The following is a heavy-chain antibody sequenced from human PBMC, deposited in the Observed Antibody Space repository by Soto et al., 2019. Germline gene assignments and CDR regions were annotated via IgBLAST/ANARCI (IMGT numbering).Heavy chain of an antibody. CDR2: IYPSGST. Sequence: QVQLQESGPGLVKPSGTLSLTCAVSSGSISSSNWWSRVRQPPGKGLAWIGEIYPSGSTNYNPSLKRRVTISVDKSKNQFSLKLSSVTASDTAVYYCARRVGRAGMFYWGHGTLVTVSS. CDR3: ARRVGRAGMFY. J-gene: IGHJ4*01. D-gene: IGHD6-19*01. CDR1: SGSISSSNW. V-gene: IGHV4-4*02.